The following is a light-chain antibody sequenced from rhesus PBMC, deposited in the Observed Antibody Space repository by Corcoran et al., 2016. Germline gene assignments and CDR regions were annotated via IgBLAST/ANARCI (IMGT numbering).Light chain of an antibody. CDR2: DAS. J-gene: IGKJ2*01. V-gene: IGKV3-35*01. CDR1: QRVSSS. Sequence: EIVLTQSPATLSLSPGERATLSCRASQRVSSSLAWYQQKPGQAPRLLIYDASSRATGIPDRFSGSGSGTDFTLTMSSLEPEDVGVYYCQQYSNWPPYSFGQGAKVEIK. CDR3: QQYSNWPPYS.